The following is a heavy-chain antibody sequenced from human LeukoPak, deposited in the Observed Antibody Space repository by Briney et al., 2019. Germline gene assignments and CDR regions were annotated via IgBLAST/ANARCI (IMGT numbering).Heavy chain of an antibody. CDR2: IIPIFGTA. J-gene: IGHJ4*02. CDR3: ARANYDILTGYWAPTGD. Sequence: SVKVSCKASGGTFSSYAISWVRQAPGQGLEWMGGIIPIFGTANYAQKFQGRVTITADKSTSTAYMELSSLRSEDTAVYYCARANYDILTGYWAPTGDWGQGTLVTVSS. CDR1: GGTFSSYA. V-gene: IGHV1-69*06. D-gene: IGHD3-9*01.